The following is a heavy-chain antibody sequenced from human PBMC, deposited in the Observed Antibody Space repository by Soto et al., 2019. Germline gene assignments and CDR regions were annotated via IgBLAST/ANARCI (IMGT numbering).Heavy chain of an antibody. CDR1: GNSFTTYY. CDR2: INPSGGRT. V-gene: IGHV1-46*01. CDR3: ARAVFPGGWLQFSGRYFDL. Sequence: ASVKVSCKASGNSFTTYYMHWVRQAPGQGLEWMGIINPSGGRTTYAQKFQGRVIMTRDTSTSTFHMELSSLTSEDTAVYYCARAVFPGGWLQFSGRYFDLWGRGTLVTVSS. D-gene: IGHD5-12*01. J-gene: IGHJ2*01.